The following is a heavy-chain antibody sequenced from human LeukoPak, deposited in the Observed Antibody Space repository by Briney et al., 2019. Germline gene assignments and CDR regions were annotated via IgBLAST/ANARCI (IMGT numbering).Heavy chain of an antibody. CDR3: ARDRDPGYNDSSGYRRVNAFDI. D-gene: IGHD3-22*01. CDR1: GLTFSSYE. V-gene: IGHV3-48*03. J-gene: IGHJ3*02. Sequence: PGGSLRLSCAASGLTFSSYEMNLVRPAPWKGLAWVSYISSSGSTKYYADSVKGRFTISRDNAKNSLYLQMNSLRAEDTAVYYCARDRDPGYNDSSGYRRVNAFDIWGQGTMVTVSS. CDR2: ISSSGSTK.